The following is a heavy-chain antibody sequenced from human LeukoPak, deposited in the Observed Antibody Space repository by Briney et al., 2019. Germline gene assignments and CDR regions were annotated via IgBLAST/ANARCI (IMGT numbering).Heavy chain of an antibody. CDR1: GGSISGYY. J-gene: IGHJ4*02. CDR2: IYYSGST. V-gene: IGHV4-59*12. CDR3: ARETSPRFFDY. Sequence: PSETLSLTCTVSGGSISGYYWNWVRQPPGKGLEWIGYIYYSGSTNYNPSLKSRVTISVDTSKNQFSLKLSSMTAADTAVYYCARETSPRFFDYWGQGTLLTVSS.